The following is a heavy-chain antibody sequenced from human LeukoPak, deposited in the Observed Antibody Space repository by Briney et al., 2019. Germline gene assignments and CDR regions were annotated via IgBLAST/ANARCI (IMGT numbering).Heavy chain of an antibody. V-gene: IGHV3-7*01. CDR2: IKQDGSER. CDR1: GLTFRNYW. CDR3: ARERSGWYERWLDY. Sequence: GGSLRLSCAASGLTFRNYWMTWVRQAPGKGLEWVATIKQDGSERYYVDSVKGQFTISRDNAKNSLYLQMSSLRAEDTAVYYCARERSGWYERWLDYWGQGTLVTVSS. D-gene: IGHD6-19*01. J-gene: IGHJ4*02.